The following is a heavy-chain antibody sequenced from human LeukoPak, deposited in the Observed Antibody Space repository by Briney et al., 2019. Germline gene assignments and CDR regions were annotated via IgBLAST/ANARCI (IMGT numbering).Heavy chain of an antibody. Sequence: PGGSLRLSCAASGFTFSNYGMHWVRQAPGKGLDWVAFIHYDGSNKYYADSVKGRFTISRDNSKNTLYLQMNSLRAEDTAVYYCAKTPRHVWGSYRPSGGYYFDYWGQGNLVTVSS. CDR3: AKTPRHVWGSYRPSGGYYFDY. V-gene: IGHV3-30*02. J-gene: IGHJ4*02. CDR2: IHYDGSNK. D-gene: IGHD3-16*02. CDR1: GFTFSNYG.